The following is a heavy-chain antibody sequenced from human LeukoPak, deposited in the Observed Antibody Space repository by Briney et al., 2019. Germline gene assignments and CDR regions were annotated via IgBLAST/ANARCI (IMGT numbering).Heavy chain of an antibody. D-gene: IGHD1/OR15-1a*01. CDR1: GYTFTDYY. V-gene: IGHV1-2*02. Sequence: GASVKVSCKASGYTFTDYYMHWVRQAPGQGLEWVSWVNPTSGGTNYAQKFQDRVTSTRDTSNNTSCMELSRLSSDDTAVYYCAREFRTTTWSFDAFDLWGQRTMVTVSS. CDR3: AREFRTTTWSFDAFDL. J-gene: IGHJ3*01. CDR2: VNPTSGGT.